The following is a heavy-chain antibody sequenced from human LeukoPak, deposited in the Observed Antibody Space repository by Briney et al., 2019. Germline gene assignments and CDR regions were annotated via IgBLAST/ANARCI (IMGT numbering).Heavy chain of an antibody. CDR2: MSNNGRTI. V-gene: IGHV3-48*03. CDR1: GFTFSTYE. Sequence: PGGSLRLSCAASGFTFSTYEMNWVRQAPGKGLEWLSYMSNNGRTIYYADSVKGRFTISRDNAKNSLYLQMNSLRAEDTALYYCAREGHHRTFGYWGQGTLVTVSS. J-gene: IGHJ4*02. CDR3: AREGHHRTFGY.